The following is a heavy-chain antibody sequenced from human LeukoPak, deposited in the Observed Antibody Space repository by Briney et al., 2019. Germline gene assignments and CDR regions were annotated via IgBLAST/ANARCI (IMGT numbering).Heavy chain of an antibody. Sequence: SETLSLTCTVSGYSISSGYYWGWIRQPPGKGLEWIGSIYHSGSTYYNPSLKSRVTISVDTSKNQFSLKLSSVTAADTAVYYCASTRGGFGSFDYWGQGTLVTVS. J-gene: IGHJ4*02. CDR3: ASTRGGFGSFDY. CDR1: GYSISSGYY. CDR2: IYHSGST. D-gene: IGHD3-10*01. V-gene: IGHV4-38-2*02.